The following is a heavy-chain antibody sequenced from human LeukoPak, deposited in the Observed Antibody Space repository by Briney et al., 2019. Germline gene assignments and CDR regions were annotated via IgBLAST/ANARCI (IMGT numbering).Heavy chain of an antibody. D-gene: IGHD6-25*01. Sequence: GGSLRLSCAASGFSFSGSDMNWVRQAPGKALEWLSYISSSGSIIFYADSVRGRFAISRDDAKSSLYLQINGLRVEDTVFYYCARDSLAGFDSWGQGTLVTVSS. CDR2: ISSSGSII. CDR1: GFSFSGSD. V-gene: IGHV3-48*03. CDR3: ARDSLAGFDS. J-gene: IGHJ4*02.